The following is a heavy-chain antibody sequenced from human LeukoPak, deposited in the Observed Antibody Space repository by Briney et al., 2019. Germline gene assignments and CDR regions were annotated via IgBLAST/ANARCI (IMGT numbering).Heavy chain of an antibody. Sequence: GASVKVSCKSFRDTFISSGISWVRRAPGQGLEWMGGIVPILRTPDYAKKFQGKVTITADESTSTAYMELRSLRSDDTAVYYCAREGSSSWYTRDYNWFDPWGQGTLVTVSS. CDR3: AREGSSSWYTRDYNWFDP. CDR2: IVPILRTP. J-gene: IGHJ5*02. D-gene: IGHD6-13*01. V-gene: IGHV1-69*13. CDR1: RDTFISSG.